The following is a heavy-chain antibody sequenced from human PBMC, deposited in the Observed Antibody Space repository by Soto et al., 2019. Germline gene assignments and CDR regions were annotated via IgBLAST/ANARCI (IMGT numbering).Heavy chain of an antibody. J-gene: IGHJ4*02. CDR3: TRSWLRYESSGYHDSFDY. D-gene: IGHD3-22*01. Sequence: GESLKISCAASGFTFSNAWMSWVRQAPGKGLEWVGRIKSKTDGGTTDYAAPVKGRFTISRDDSKNTLYLQMNSLKTEDTAVYYCTRSWLRYESSGYHDSFDYWGQGTLVTVSS. CDR2: IKSKTDGGTT. V-gene: IGHV3-15*01. CDR1: GFTFSNAW.